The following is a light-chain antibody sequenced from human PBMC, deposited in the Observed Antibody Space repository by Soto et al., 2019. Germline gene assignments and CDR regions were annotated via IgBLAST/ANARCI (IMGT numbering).Light chain of an antibody. CDR3: SSYTGSTTLVR. CDR2: DVS. CDR1: SSDVGGYNY. Sequence: QSVLTQPASVSGSPGQSITISCTGTSSDVGGYNYVSWYQQHPGKAPKLMIYDVSNRRSGVSNRFSGSRSGNTASLTTSGLQAEDEAHYYCSSYTGSTTLVRFGGGTKLTVL. J-gene: IGLJ2*01. V-gene: IGLV2-14*03.